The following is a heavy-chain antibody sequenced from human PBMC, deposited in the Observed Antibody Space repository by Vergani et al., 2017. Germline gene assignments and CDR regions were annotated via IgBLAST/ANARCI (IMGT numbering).Heavy chain of an antibody. Sequence: QVQLVESGGGVVQPGRSLRLSCAASGFTFSSYGMPWVRQAPGKGLEWVAVISYDGSNKYYADSVKGRFTISRDNSKNTLYLQMNSLRAEDTAVYYCAKDRIAAAGSGAFDIWGQGTMVTVSS. CDR3: AKDRIAAAGSGAFDI. CDR2: ISYDGSNK. J-gene: IGHJ3*02. CDR1: GFTFSSYG. V-gene: IGHV3-30*18. D-gene: IGHD6-13*01.